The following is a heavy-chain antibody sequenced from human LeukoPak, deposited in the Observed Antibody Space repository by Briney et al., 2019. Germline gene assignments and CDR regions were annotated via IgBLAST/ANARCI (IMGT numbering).Heavy chain of an antibody. CDR3: ARLRAAADFDY. V-gene: IGHV4-39*01. CDR1: GGSISSYY. Sequence: SETLSLTCTVSGGSISSYYWSWIRQPPGKGLEWIGSIYYSGSTYYNPSLKSRVTISVDTSKNQFSLKLSSVTAADTAVYYCARLRAAADFDYWGQGTLVTVSS. CDR2: IYYSGST. J-gene: IGHJ4*02. D-gene: IGHD6-13*01.